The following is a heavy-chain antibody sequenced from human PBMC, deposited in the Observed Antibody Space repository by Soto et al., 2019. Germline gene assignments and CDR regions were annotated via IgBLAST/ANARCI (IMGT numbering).Heavy chain of an antibody. CDR2: IWYDGSNK. CDR3: AMLDLQTGVPRIQWLDF. CDR1: GFSFSNYG. V-gene: IGHV3-33*01. D-gene: IGHD6-19*01. J-gene: IGHJ4*02. Sequence: QVQLVESGGGVVQPGRSLRLSCAAYGFSFSNYGMHWVRQAPGKGLEWVAVIWYDGSNKYYADSVKGRFTISRDNSKNTMYLQTTSLTAENTSVYYCAMLDLQTGVPRIQWLDFWGRGSLVTVS.